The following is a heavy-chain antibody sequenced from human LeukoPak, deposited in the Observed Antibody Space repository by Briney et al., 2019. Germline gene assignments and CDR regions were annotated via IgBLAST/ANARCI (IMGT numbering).Heavy chain of an antibody. V-gene: IGHV3-23*01. CDR2: ISGSGGST. CDR3: AKSGLLWFGELPYMDV. J-gene: IGHJ6*03. D-gene: IGHD3-10*01. Sequence: GGSLRLSCAASGFTFSSYAMSWVRQAPGKGLEWVSAISGSGGSTYYADSVKGRFTISRDNSKNTLYLQMNSLRAEDTAVYYCAKSGLLWFGELPYMDVWGKGTTVTVSS. CDR1: GFTFSSYA.